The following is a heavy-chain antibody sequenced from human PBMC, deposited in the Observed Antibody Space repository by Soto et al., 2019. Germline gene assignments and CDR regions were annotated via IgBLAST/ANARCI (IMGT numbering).Heavy chain of an antibody. V-gene: IGHV3-23*01. CDR1: GFTFGSYA. J-gene: IGHJ4*02. D-gene: IGHD6-19*01. Sequence: EVHLLESGGGLVQPGGSLRLSCTASGFTFGSYAMSWVRQAPGQGLEWVSGMSGNGVTTYYAVSVKGRFTISRDNSKNTLYLQMNSLRAEDTAIYYCAKDSYTSGWYYFDSWGQGTLVTVSS. CDR3: AKDSYTSGWYYFDS. CDR2: MSGNGVTT.